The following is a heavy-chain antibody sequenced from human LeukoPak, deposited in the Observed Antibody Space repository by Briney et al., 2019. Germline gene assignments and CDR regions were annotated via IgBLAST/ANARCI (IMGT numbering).Heavy chain of an antibody. CDR3: AREGDYGDYYYYYYMDV. CDR2: ISSSSSYI. CDR1: GFTFSRYR. D-gene: IGHD4-17*01. Sequence: GGSLRLSCAASGFTFSRYRLHWVRQAPGKGLAWVSSISSSSSYIYYADSVKGRFTISRDNAKNSLYLQMNSLRAEDTAVYYCAREGDYGDYYYYYYMDVWGKGTTVTVSS. V-gene: IGHV3-21*01. J-gene: IGHJ6*03.